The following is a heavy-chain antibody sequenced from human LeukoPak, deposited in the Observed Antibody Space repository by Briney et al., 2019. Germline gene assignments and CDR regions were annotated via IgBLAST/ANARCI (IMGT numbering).Heavy chain of an antibody. CDR3: AREGGWLQPSIDY. J-gene: IGHJ4*02. CDR2: IKQDGSEK. Sequence: GGSLRLSCTASGFTFSSYWMSWVRQASGKGLEWVANIKQDGSEKYYVDSVKGRFTISRDNAKNSLYLQMNSLRAEDTAVYYCAREGGWLQPSIDYWGQGTLVTVSS. V-gene: IGHV3-7*01. CDR1: GFTFSSYW. D-gene: IGHD5-24*01.